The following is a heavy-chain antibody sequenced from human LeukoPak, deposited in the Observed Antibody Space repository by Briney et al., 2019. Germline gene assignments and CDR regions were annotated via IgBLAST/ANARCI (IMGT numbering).Heavy chain of an antibody. CDR1: GCSFTIDW. V-gene: IGHV5-51*01. J-gene: IGHJ4*02. D-gene: IGHD4-17*01. CDR3: RLNFNYDYGDYVFDY. Sequence: GGSLKISCKGSGCSFTIDWIGWVRQMPGKGLEWMGIIYPGDSDTRYSPSFQGQVTISAEKSISTAYLQWSSLKASDTAMYYCRLNFNYDYGDYVFDYWGQGTLVTVSS. CDR2: IYPGDSDT.